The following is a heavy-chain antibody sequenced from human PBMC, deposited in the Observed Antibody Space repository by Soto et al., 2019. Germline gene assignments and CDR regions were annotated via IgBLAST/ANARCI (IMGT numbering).Heavy chain of an antibody. CDR1: GFTFSNAW. Sequence: GGSLRLSCAASGFTFSNAWMNWVRQAPGKKLEKVSAISGSGGSTYYADYVKGRFTISRDNSKNTLYLQMNSLRAEDTAVYYCARDNGNYGDYYYYGMDVWGQGTTVTVSS. V-gene: IGHV3-23*01. CDR3: ARDNGNYGDYYYYGMDV. J-gene: IGHJ6*02. CDR2: ISGSGGST. D-gene: IGHD4-4*01.